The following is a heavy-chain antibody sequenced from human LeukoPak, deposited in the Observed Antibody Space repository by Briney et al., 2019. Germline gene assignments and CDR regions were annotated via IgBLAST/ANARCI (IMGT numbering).Heavy chain of an antibody. Sequence: GGSLRLSCAASGFTFDDYAMHWVRQAPGKGLEWVSGISWNSGSIGYADSVKGRFTISRDNAKNSLYLQMNSLRAEDTALYYCAKELAPPFGGLLSSAFDIWGQGTMVTVSS. D-gene: IGHD3-10*01. CDR2: ISWNSGSI. CDR3: AKELAPPFGGLLSSAFDI. CDR1: GFTFDDYA. J-gene: IGHJ3*02. V-gene: IGHV3-9*01.